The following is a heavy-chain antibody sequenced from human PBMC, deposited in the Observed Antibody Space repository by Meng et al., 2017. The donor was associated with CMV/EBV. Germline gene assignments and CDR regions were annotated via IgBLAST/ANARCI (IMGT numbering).Heavy chain of an antibody. CDR1: GFTFSSYS. Sequence: GESLKIPFGASGFTFSSYSMNWVRQAPGKGLEWVSYISSSSSTIYYADSVEGRFTISRDNAKNSLYLQMNSLRAEDTAVYYCARKSDLLHIYYYGMDVWGQGTTVTVSS. V-gene: IGHV3-48*04. CDR2: ISSSSSTI. D-gene: IGHD3/OR15-3a*01. CDR3: ARKSDLLHIYYYGMDV. J-gene: IGHJ6*02.